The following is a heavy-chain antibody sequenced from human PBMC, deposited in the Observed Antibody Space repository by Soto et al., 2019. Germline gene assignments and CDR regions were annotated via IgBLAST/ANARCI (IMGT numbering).Heavy chain of an antibody. J-gene: IGHJ4*02. CDR1: GYPFSDYY. D-gene: IGHD1-1*01. CDR3: ATEPATEKTEGVDF. Sequence: DSVKVCFKASGYPFSDYYIHLVRQAPGQGLEWMGWINLNRGGTKYAPKFQGGVTMTRDTSITTAYMELSRLRSCDTAVYYCATEPATEKTEGVDFWGQGTMVTVSS. V-gene: IGHV1-2*02. CDR2: INLNRGGT.